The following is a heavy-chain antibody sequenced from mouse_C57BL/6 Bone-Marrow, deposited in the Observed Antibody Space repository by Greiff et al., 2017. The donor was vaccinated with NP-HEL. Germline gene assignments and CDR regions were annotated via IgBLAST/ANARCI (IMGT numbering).Heavy chain of an antibody. V-gene: IGHV6-3*01. CDR1: GFTFSNYW. Sequence: EVMLVESGGGLVQPGGSMKLSCVASGFTFSNYWMNWVRQSPEKGLEWVAQIRLKSDNYATHYAESVKGRFTISRDDSKSSVYLQMNNLRAEDTGIYYCTGGTTLVASYYYAMDYWGQGTSVTVSS. D-gene: IGHD1-1*01. J-gene: IGHJ4*01. CDR2: IRLKSDNYAT. CDR3: TGGTTLVASYYYAMDY.